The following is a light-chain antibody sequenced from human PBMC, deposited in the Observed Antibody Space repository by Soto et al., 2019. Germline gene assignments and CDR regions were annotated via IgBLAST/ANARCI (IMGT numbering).Light chain of an antibody. CDR3: CSYAGSSTFFYV. J-gene: IGLJ1*01. Sequence: QSALTHPASVSGSPGPSITISCTGTISDVGSYNLVSWYQQHPGKAPKLMIYEGSKRPSGVSNRSSGSKSGNTASLTISGLQAEDEADYYCCSYAGSSTFFYVLGTGTKVTVL. CDR1: ISDVGSYNL. V-gene: IGLV2-23*03. CDR2: EGS.